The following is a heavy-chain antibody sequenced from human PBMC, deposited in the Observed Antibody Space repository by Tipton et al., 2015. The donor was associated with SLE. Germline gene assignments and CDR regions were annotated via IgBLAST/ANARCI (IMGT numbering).Heavy chain of an antibody. D-gene: IGHD5/OR15-5a*01. CDR2: VHTGTGNT. V-gene: IGHV1-3*04. CDR1: GYPFSSYT. J-gene: IGHJ5*02. CDR3: ARDGSTMDWFDP. Sequence: QSGPEVKKPGASVKLSCQTSGYPFSSYTLHWVRQDPGQRLEWMGWVHTGTGNTKYSQSFQGRVTISRDTSASTAYMELSSLRSDDTAVYYCARDGSTMDWFDPWGQGTLVTVSS.